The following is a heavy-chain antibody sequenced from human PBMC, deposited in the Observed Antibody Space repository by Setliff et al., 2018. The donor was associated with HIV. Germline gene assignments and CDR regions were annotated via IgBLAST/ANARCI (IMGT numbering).Heavy chain of an antibody. Sequence: SVKVSCKASGDAFSRYAISWVRQTPGQGLEWMGGIVPILGPANYAQKFQGRVTITTDESTYTAYMELSSLTSEDTAVYYCARVTTSGRGSYLYWGQGTLVTVSS. D-gene: IGHD1-26*01. CDR3: ARVTTSGRGSYLY. CDR1: GDAFSRYA. V-gene: IGHV1-69*05. J-gene: IGHJ4*02. CDR2: IVPILGPA.